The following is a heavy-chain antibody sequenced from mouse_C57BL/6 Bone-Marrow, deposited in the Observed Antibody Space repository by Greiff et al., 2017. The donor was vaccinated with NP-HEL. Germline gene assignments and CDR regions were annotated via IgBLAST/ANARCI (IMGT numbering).Heavy chain of an antibody. Sequence: VQLQQPGAELVKPGASVKLSCKASGYTFTSYWMHWVKQRPGRGLEWIGRIDPNSGGTKYNEKFKGKATLTVDTSSSTAYMELNSLTSEDSAVYYCARSGTTVAPYYFDYWGQGTTLTVSS. CDR3: ARSGTTVAPYYFDY. D-gene: IGHD1-1*01. CDR2: IDPNSGGT. CDR1: GYTFTSYW. V-gene: IGHV1-62-3*01. J-gene: IGHJ2*01.